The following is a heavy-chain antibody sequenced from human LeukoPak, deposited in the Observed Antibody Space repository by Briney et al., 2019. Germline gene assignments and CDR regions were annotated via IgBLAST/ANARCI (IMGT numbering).Heavy chain of an antibody. CDR3: ARLSHPADSSWFFDS. CDR2: IYGSGTT. V-gene: IGHV4-38-2*02. Sequence: SETLSLTCTVSGYSISSGHFWSWIRQPPGKGLEWIGSIYGSGTTYYDPPLRSRVSISADTSKNHFSLELSSVTAADTAVYFCARLSHPADSSWFFDSWGQGTLVTVSS. CDR1: GYSISSGHF. D-gene: IGHD6-13*01. J-gene: IGHJ4*02.